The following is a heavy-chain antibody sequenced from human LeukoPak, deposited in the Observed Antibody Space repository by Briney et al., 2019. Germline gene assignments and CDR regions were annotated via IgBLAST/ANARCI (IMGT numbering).Heavy chain of an antibody. V-gene: IGHV4-34*01. J-gene: IGHJ4*02. D-gene: IGHD3-3*01. CDR3: ARGGEWLYDY. CDR1: GGSFSGYY. CDR2: TNHSGST. Sequence: SETLSLTCAVYGGSFSGYYWSWIRPPPGNGLEWIGETNHSGSTNYNPSLKSRVTISVDTSKNQFSLKLSSVTAADTAVYYCARGGEWLYDYWGQGTLVTVSS.